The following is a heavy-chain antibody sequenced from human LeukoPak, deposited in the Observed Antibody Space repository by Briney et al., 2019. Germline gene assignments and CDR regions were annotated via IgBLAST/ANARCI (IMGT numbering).Heavy chain of an antibody. Sequence: KSSETLSLTCAVYGGSFSGYYWSWIRQPPGKGLEWIGEINHSGSTNYNPSLKSRVTISVDTSKNQFSLKLSSVTAADTAVYYCARAGYSYGIDYWGQGTLVTVSS. J-gene: IGHJ4*02. D-gene: IGHD5-18*01. CDR3: ARAGYSYGIDY. CDR1: GGSFSGYY. V-gene: IGHV4-34*01. CDR2: INHSGST.